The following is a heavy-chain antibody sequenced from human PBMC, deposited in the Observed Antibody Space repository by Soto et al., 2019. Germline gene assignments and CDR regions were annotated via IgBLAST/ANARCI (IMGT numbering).Heavy chain of an antibody. CDR3: ARHQDSSGWHKYYYYYGMDV. D-gene: IGHD6-19*01. CDR1: GGSISSSSYY. Sequence: SETLSLTCTVSGGSISSSSYYWGWIRQPPGKGLEWIGSIYYSGSTYYNPSLKSRVTISVDTSKNQFSLKLSSVTAADTAVYYCARHQDSSGWHKYYYYYGMDVWGQGTTVTVSS. J-gene: IGHJ6*02. CDR2: IYYSGST. V-gene: IGHV4-39*01.